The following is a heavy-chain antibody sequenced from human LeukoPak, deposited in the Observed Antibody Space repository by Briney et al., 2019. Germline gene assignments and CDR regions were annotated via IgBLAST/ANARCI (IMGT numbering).Heavy chain of an antibody. D-gene: IGHD3-10*01. CDR2: IYVSGRI. J-gene: IGHJ5*02. Sequence: SETLSLTCSVSGGSISNLYLSWIRQPAGKGLEWIGRIYVSGRIDYNPSLRSRVTMSVDTSKNQLSLRVRSVTAADAGVYYCARDSGTTGEVKFDPWGQGTLVTVSS. CDR3: ARDSGTTGEVKFDP. V-gene: IGHV4-4*07. CDR1: GGSISNLY.